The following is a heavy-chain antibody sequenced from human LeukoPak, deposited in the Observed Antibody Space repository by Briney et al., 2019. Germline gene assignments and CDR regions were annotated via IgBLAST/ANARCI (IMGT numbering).Heavy chain of an antibody. CDR3: ARLVGRKNAFDI. J-gene: IGHJ3*02. CDR2: IYQTGSA. D-gene: IGHD1-26*01. V-gene: IGHV4-39*01. Sequence: SETLSLTCTVSGGSITGISYYWNWLRQPPGKELEWIGRIYQTGSADYKPSLKSRVTLSVDTTNNQFSLKLSSVTAADTAVYYCARLVGRKNAFDIWGQGTMVTVSS. CDR1: GGSITGISYY.